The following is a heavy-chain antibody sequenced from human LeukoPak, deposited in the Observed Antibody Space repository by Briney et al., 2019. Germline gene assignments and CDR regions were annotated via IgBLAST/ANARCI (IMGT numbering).Heavy chain of an antibody. V-gene: IGHV1-2*02. D-gene: IGHD4-23*01. Sequence: PSVKVSCKASGYTFTGYYMHWMRQAPGQGLEWMGWINPNSGGTNYAQKFQGRVTMTRDTSISTAYMELSRLRSDDTAVYYCARDSQDYGGNSWDYWGQGTLVTVSS. CDR3: ARDSQDYGGNSWDY. CDR2: INPNSGGT. J-gene: IGHJ4*02. CDR1: GYTFTGYY.